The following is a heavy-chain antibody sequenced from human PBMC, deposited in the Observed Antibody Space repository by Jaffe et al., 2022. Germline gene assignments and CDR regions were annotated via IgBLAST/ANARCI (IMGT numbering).Heavy chain of an antibody. Sequence: QVQLVQSGAEVKKPGASVKVSCKASGYTFTSYDINWVRQATGQGLEWMGWMNPNSGNTGYAQKFQGRVTMTRNTSISTAYMELSSLRSEDTAVYYCARGGILGYCSGGSCYFHDAFDIWGQGTMVTVSS. CDR2: MNPNSGNT. V-gene: IGHV1-8*01. CDR3: ARGGILGYCSGGSCYFHDAFDI. D-gene: IGHD2-15*01. CDR1: GYTFTSYD. J-gene: IGHJ3*02.